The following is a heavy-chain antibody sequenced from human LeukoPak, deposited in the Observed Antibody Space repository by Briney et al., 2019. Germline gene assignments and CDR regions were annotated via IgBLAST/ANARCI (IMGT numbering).Heavy chain of an antibody. Sequence: GGSLRLSCAASGFTFSSYAMSWVRQAPGKGLEWVSTIGDNGDSTYYADSVKGRFTISRDNSKNTLYLQMNSLRAEDTAIYYCAKYDYGGNPNEYYFDYWGQGTLVTVSS. V-gene: IGHV3-23*01. D-gene: IGHD4-23*01. J-gene: IGHJ4*02. CDR2: IGDNGDST. CDR1: GFTFSSYA. CDR3: AKYDYGGNPNEYYFDY.